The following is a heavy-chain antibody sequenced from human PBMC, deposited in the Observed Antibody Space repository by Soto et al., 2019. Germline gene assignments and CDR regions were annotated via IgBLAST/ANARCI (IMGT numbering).Heavy chain of an antibody. CDR1: GGSMSSNY. Sequence: LSLTCTVSGGSMSSNYWTWIRQSPEKGLEWIGYIYYTGSTKYNPSLKSRVTISLDTSKTQFSLRLTSVTSADTAIYYCARGGSYGDFFDSWGQGAEVTVSS. J-gene: IGHJ4*02. CDR3: ARGGSYGDFFDS. V-gene: IGHV4-59*01. D-gene: IGHD4-17*01. CDR2: IYYTGST.